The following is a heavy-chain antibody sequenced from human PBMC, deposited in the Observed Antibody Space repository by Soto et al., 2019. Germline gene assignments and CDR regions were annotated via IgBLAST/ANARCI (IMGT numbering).Heavy chain of an antibody. V-gene: IGHV3-43*01. D-gene: IGHD1-26*01. J-gene: IGHJ4*02. CDR2: ISWDGGST. CDR1: GFTFDDYT. Sequence: EVQLVESGGVVVQPGGSLRLSCAASGFTFDDYTMHWVRQAPGKSLEWVSLISWDGGSTYYADSVKGRFTISRDNSKNSLYLQMNSLRTEDTALDYCAKDMRGDSGSYQFDYWGQGTLVTVSS. CDR3: AKDMRGDSGSYQFDY.